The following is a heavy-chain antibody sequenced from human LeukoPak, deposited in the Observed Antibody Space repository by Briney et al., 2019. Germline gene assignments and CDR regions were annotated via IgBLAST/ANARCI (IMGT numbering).Heavy chain of an antibody. CDR1: GYTFTVYY. D-gene: IGHD2-2*01. J-gene: IGHJ4*02. CDR2: INPNSGGT. V-gene: IGHV1-2*02. Sequence: ASVTVSCKASGYTFTVYYMHWVRQAPGQGLEWMGWINPNSGGTNYAQKFQGRVTMTRDTSISTAYMELSRLRSDDTAVYYCARERLPIVVVPAANFDYWGQGTLVTVSS. CDR3: ARERLPIVVVPAANFDY.